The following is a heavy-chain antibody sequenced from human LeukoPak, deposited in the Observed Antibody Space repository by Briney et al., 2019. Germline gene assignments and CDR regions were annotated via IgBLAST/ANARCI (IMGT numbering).Heavy chain of an antibody. J-gene: IGHJ5*02. CDR3: ARESDYSHPNYFDP. CDR2: IHHSGST. CDR1: GDPISNSHW. Sequence: SETLSLTCAVSGDPISNSHWWCWARQSPGKGLEGIGQIHHSGSTNYSPSLKSRVIISIDKSKNQFSLNLNSVPAADTALYYCARESDYSHPNYFDPWGQGTLVTVSS. D-gene: IGHD4-11*01. V-gene: IGHV4-4*02.